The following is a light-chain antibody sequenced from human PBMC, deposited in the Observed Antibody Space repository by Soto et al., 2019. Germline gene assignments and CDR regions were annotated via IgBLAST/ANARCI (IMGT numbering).Light chain of an antibody. J-gene: IGLJ1*01. CDR1: SIGGKS. V-gene: IGLV3-21*02. CDR2: DDR. CDR3: HVWDSSSEHDV. Sequence: SYVLPQPPSVSVAPGQTARITCGGNSIGGKSVHWYPQKPGQAPVLGVYDDRDRPSGIPDRFSGSNSGDTATLPLRRVEAGDEADNYWHVWDSSSEHDVVGTGTKLTVL.